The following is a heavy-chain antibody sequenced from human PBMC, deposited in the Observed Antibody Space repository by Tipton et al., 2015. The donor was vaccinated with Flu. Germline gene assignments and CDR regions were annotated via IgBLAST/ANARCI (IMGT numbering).Heavy chain of an antibody. J-gene: IGHJ5*02. CDR3: ARDVITVAGTRFDP. V-gene: IGHV4-59*01. CDR2: LYTSGST. Sequence: TLSLTCTVSGDSINNYAWSWVRQSPGKALECIGYLYTSGSTDYNPSLKGRVTISVDTSKNQFFLKLNSLTPADTGVYYCARDVITVAGTRFDPWGQGTLVTVSS. D-gene: IGHD6-19*01. CDR1: GDSINNYA.